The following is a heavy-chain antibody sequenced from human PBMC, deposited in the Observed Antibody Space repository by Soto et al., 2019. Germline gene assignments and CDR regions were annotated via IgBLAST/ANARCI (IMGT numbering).Heavy chain of an antibody. Sequence: SETLSLTCTVSGDSIGTTHSYWAWIRQSPGKGLEWIGNIHYSGSTYYMPSLRSRVTLSVDTSKNQFSLRLSSVTAADTAIYYCATRITVFGLLIPPFDPWGQGTQVTVSS. J-gene: IGHJ5*02. CDR2: IHYSGST. D-gene: IGHD3-3*01. V-gene: IGHV4-39*01. CDR1: GDSIGTTHSY. CDR3: ATRITVFGLLIPPFDP.